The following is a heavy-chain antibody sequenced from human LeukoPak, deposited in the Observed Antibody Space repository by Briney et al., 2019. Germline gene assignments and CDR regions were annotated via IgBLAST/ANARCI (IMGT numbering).Heavy chain of an antibody. CDR1: GASFNSVNW. J-gene: IGHJ4*02. Sequence: SETLSLTCTVSGASFNSVNWWSWVRQRPGQGLEWIGEIFQSGSTNYNPSLKSRLTISVDKSKNLFSLNLTSVIAADTAVYYCARDFDGSGYHYVWGQGALVTISS. D-gene: IGHD3-22*01. CDR3: ARDFDGSGYHYV. CDR2: IFQSGST. V-gene: IGHV4-4*02.